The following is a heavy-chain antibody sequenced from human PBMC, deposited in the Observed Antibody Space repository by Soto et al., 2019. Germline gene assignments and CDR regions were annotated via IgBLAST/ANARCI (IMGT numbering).Heavy chain of an antibody. J-gene: IGHJ4*02. CDR3: VREEERRISYISLAY. CDR2: ISAYYGTT. V-gene: IGHV1-18*01. CDR1: GYNFVDYG. Sequence: QVQMVQSGSEVKEPGASVKVSCKASGYNFVDYGISWVRQAPGQRPEWVGWISAYYGTTNYAQKVQGRVSMTRDTSTRTTYMELRNLRSDDTAVYYCVREEERRISYISLAYWGQGTLVTVSA. D-gene: IGHD1-1*01.